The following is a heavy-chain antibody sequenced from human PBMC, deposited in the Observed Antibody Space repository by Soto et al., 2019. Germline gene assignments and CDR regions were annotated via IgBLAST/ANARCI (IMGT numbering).Heavy chain of an antibody. V-gene: IGHV1-18*01. D-gene: IGHD1-26*01. Sequence: QVHLVQSGAEVKTPGASVKVSCQTSGYTPTNYDIGWVRQAPGQGLEWMGWISAYNGNTNYAQKLQGRLTMTTDTPTRTAYMELRSLRSADTAVYYCARALYRSGTYYAFDNWGQGTLVTVSS. CDR2: ISAYNGNT. CDR1: GYTPTNYD. CDR3: ARALYRSGTYYAFDN. J-gene: IGHJ4*02.